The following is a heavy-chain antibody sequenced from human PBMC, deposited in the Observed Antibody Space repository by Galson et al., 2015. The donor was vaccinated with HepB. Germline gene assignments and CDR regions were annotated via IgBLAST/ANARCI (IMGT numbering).Heavy chain of an antibody. J-gene: IGHJ4*02. CDR1: GFTFSSYS. CDR3: ARDFWAAAGISY. CDR2: ISSRSSTI. V-gene: IGHV3-48*01. Sequence: SLRLSCAAFGFTFSSYSMNWVRQAPGKGLEWVSYISSRSSTIYYADSVKGRFTISRDNAKNSLYLQMNSLRAEDTAVYYCARDFWAAAGISYWGQGTLVTVSS. D-gene: IGHD6-13*01.